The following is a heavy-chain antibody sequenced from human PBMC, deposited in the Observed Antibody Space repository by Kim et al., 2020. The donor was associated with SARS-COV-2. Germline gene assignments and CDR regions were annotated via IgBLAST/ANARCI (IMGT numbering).Heavy chain of an antibody. D-gene: IGHD3-3*02. V-gene: IGHV3-9*01. CDR1: GFTFDDYA. CDR2: ISWNSGSI. J-gene: IGHJ4*02. Sequence: GGSLRLSCAASGFTFDDYAMHWVRQAPGKGLEWVSGISWNSGSIGYADSVKGRFTISRDNAKNSLYLQMNSLRAEDTALYYCANGRGRLASANPLNWGQGTLVTVSS. CDR3: ANGRGRLASANPLN.